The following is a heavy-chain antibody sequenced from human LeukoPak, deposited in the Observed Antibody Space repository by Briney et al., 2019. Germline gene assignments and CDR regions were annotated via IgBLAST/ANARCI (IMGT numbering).Heavy chain of an antibody. CDR3: AKRTGGTKLHFDH. CDR1: GFTFSTYS. D-gene: IGHD1-7*01. V-gene: IGHV3-21*04. J-gene: IGHJ4*02. Sequence: GGSLRLSCAASGFTFSTYSMNWVRQAPGKGLEWVSFISRSSTYIYYTASVKGRFTISRDDAKTSLSLQMNSLRAEATAVYYCAKRTGGTKLHFDHWGQETQVTVS. CDR2: ISRSSTYI.